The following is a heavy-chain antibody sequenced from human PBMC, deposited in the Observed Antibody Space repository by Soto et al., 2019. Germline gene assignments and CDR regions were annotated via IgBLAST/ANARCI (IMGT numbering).Heavy chain of an antibody. D-gene: IGHD5-12*01. Sequence: PSETLSLTCTVSGGSISSYYWSWIRQPPGKGLEWIGYIYYSGSTNYNSSLKSRVTISVDKSKNQFSLNLSAVTAADTAVYYCATSEWLHQGYFDYWGQGTLVTVSS. CDR2: IYYSGST. CDR3: ATSEWLHQGYFDY. CDR1: GGSISSYY. J-gene: IGHJ4*02. V-gene: IGHV4-59*12.